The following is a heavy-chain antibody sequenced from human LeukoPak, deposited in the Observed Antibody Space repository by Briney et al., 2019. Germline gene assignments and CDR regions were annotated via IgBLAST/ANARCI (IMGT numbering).Heavy chain of an antibody. CDR2: IWYDGSNK. V-gene: IGHV3-33*01. CDR3: ARGLDFWSGYYSSTLVDY. Sequence: PGRSLRLSCAASGFTFSSYGMHWVRQAPGKGLEWVAVIWYDGSNKYYADSVKGRFTISRDNSKNTLYLQMNSLRAEDTAVYYCARGLDFWSGYYSSTLVDYWGQGTLVTVSS. J-gene: IGHJ4*02. CDR1: GFTFSSYG. D-gene: IGHD3-3*01.